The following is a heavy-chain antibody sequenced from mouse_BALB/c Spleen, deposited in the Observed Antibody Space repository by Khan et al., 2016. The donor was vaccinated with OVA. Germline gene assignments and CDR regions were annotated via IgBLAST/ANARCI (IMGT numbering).Heavy chain of an antibody. CDR2: IWAGGST. J-gene: IGHJ4*01. Sequence: VQLQESGPGLVAPSQSLSITCTVSGFSLTSYGVHWVRQPPGKGLEWLGVIWAGGSTNYNSALMSRLSISKDNSKSQVFLKMNSLQTDDTAMYDCARRFTTVVEGAMDYWGQGTSVTVSS. CDR1: GFSLTSYG. D-gene: IGHD1-1*01. CDR3: ARRFTTVVEGAMDY. V-gene: IGHV2-9*02.